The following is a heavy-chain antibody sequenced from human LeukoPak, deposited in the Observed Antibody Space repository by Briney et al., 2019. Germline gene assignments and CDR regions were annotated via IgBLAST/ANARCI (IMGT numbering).Heavy chain of an antibody. CDR2: IYYSGST. D-gene: IGHD3-10*01. CDR1: GGSISSSSYY. J-gene: IGHJ6*04. V-gene: IGHV4-39*01. CDR3: ARLPLRYYYGSGPPTDV. Sequence: SETLSLTCTVSGGSISSSSYYWGWIRQPPGKGLEWIGSIYYSGSTYYNPSLKSRVTIPVDTSKNQFSLKLSSVTAADTAVYYCARLPLRYYYGSGPPTDVWGKGTTVTISS.